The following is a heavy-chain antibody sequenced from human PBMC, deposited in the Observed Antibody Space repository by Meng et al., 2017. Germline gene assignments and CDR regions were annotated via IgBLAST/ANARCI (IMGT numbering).Heavy chain of an antibody. CDR2: IIPIFGTA. D-gene: IGHD4-17*01. CDR3: ASLEYGDYQNDAFDI. J-gene: IGHJ3*02. CDR1: GGTFSSYA. Sequence: SVKVSCKASGGTFSSYAISWVRQAPGQGLEWMGGIIPIFGTANYAQKFQGRVTITADKSTSTAYMELSSLRSEDTAVYYCASLEYGDYQNDAFDIWGQGTMVTVSS. V-gene: IGHV1-69*06.